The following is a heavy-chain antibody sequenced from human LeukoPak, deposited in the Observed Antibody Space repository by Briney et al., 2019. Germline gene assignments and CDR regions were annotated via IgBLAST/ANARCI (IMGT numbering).Heavy chain of an antibody. J-gene: IGHJ3*02. CDR2: ISSSSSYI. D-gene: IGHD1-26*01. Sequence: GGSLRLSCAASGFTFSSYSMNWVRQAPGKGLEWVSSISSSSSYIYYADSVKGRFTISRDNAKNSLYLQMNSLRAEDTAVYYCARDCTSGSLLLHDAFDIWGQGTMVTVSS. V-gene: IGHV3-21*01. CDR1: GFTFSSYS. CDR3: ARDCTSGSLLLHDAFDI.